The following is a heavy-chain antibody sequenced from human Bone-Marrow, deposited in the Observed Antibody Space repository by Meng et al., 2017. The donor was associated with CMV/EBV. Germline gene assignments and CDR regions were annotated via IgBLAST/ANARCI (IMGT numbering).Heavy chain of an antibody. V-gene: IGHV1-8*03. CDR1: RYILTVYY. J-gene: IGHJ4*02. D-gene: IGHD4/OR15-4a*01. CDR3: ARGYGGKSFYFES. CDR2: MNANNGNT. Sequence: ASVKVSCKASRYILTVYYMHWVRQAPGQGLEWVGWMNANNGNTGYAQKFQGRVAITRNTSISTAYMELSRPRSVDTAVYYCARGYGGKSFYFESWGQGTLVTVSS.